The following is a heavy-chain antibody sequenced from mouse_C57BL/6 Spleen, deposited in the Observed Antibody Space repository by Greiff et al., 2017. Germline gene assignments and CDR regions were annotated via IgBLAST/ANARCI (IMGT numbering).Heavy chain of an antibody. V-gene: IGHV1-20*01. CDR1: GYSFTGYF. CDR3: ARLYYGSGWGAMDY. J-gene: IGHJ4*01. D-gene: IGHD1-1*01. CDR2: INPYNGDT. Sequence: VQLKESGPELVKPGDSVKISCKASGYSFTGYFMNWVMQSHGKSLEWIGRINPYNGDTFYNQKFKGKATLTVDKSSSTAHMELRSLTSEDSAVYYCARLYYGSGWGAMDYWGQGTSVTVSS.